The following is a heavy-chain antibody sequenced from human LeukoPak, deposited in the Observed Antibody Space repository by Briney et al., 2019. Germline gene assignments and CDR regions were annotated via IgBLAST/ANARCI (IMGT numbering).Heavy chain of an antibody. CDR1: GFTFSSYA. Sequence: GRSLRLSCAVSGFTFSSYAMSWVRPAPGRGREWVSGISVSGHRTYHAASVKGRFTISRDNSNNMVYLQMNSLRAEETAVYYCVKDLVGYDSSNYRDCWGQGTLVTVSS. V-gene: IGHV3-23*01. D-gene: IGHD3-22*01. CDR3: VKDLVGYDSSNYRDC. CDR2: ISVSGHRT. J-gene: IGHJ4*02.